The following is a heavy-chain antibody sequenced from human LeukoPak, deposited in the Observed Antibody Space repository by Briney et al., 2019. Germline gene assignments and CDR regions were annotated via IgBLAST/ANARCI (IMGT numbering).Heavy chain of an antibody. V-gene: IGHV3-48*03. Sequence: PGGSLRLSCAASVITFSSYGMTWVRQAPGKGLEWLSYISSSGTITKYADSVKGRFTISRDNAKNSLYLQMNRLGAEDTAVYYCARYDELHSLKDAFDIWGPGTKVTVSS. CDR1: VITFSSYG. D-gene: IGHD3-3*01. J-gene: IGHJ3*02. CDR2: ISSSGTIT. CDR3: ARYDELHSLKDAFDI.